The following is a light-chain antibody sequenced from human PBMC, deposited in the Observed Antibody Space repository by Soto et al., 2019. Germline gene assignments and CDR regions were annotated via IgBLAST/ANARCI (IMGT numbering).Light chain of an antibody. CDR3: SSYTSSSTLYV. CDR2: EVS. Sequence: LNQPASVSGSPGQSITISCTGTSSGVGGYNYVSWYQQHPGKAPKLMIYEVSNRPSGVSNRFSGSKSGNTASLTISGLQAEDEADYYCSSYTSSSTLYVFGTGTKVTAL. V-gene: IGLV2-14*01. J-gene: IGLJ1*01. CDR1: SSGVGGYNY.